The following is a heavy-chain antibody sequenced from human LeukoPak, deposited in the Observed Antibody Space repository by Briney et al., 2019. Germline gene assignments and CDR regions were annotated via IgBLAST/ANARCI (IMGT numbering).Heavy chain of an antibody. J-gene: IGHJ5*02. Sequence: GGSLRLSCAASGFTFSDYYMGWNRQAPGKGLEWVSYIPFSSSTTYYADSVKGRFTISRDNAKNSLYLQMNSLRADDTAVYYCARGWSSSWPYNSFDPWGQGTLVTVSS. CDR1: GFTFSDYY. CDR3: ARGWSSSWPYNSFDP. CDR2: IPFSSSTT. D-gene: IGHD6-13*01. V-gene: IGHV3-11*01.